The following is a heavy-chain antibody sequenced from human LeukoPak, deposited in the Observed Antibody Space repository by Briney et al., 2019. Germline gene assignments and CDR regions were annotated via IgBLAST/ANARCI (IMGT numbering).Heavy chain of an antibody. CDR1: GYTFTSYG. V-gene: IGHV1-18*04. CDR2: ISAYNGNT. Sequence: ASVKVSCKASGYTFTSYGISWVRQAPGQGLEWMVWISAYNGNTNYAQKLQGRVTMTTDTSTSTACMELRSLRSDDTAVYYCARDRLMPYCSSTSCYGIRFDPWGQGTLVTVSS. D-gene: IGHD2-2*01. J-gene: IGHJ5*02. CDR3: ARDRLMPYCSSTSCYGIRFDP.